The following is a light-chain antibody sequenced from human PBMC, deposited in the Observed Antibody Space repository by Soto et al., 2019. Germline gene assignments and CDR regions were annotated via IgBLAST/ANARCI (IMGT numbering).Light chain of an antibody. Sequence: DIQMTQFPSSGSASIGDRVTITCRASQDITMWLAWYQQKPGKAPKLLIYKASNLQTGVPSRFGGSGSGTDFTLTISSLQPEDFGTYYCQQGESFPTFGQGTKVEIK. J-gene: IGKJ1*01. CDR3: QQGESFPT. CDR2: KAS. V-gene: IGKV1-12*01. CDR1: QDITMW.